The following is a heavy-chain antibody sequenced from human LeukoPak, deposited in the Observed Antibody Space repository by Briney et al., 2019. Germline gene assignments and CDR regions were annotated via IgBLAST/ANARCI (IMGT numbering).Heavy chain of an antibody. CDR1: GFTVSSNY. V-gene: IGHV3-53*01. Sequence: PGGSLRLSCAASGFTVSSNYMSWVRQAPGKGLEWVSVIYSGGSTYYADSVKGRFTISRDNSKDTLYLQMNSLRAEDTAVYYCARDRGGGSPYYFDYWGQGTLVTVSS. CDR3: ARDRGGGSPYYFDY. D-gene: IGHD2-15*01. CDR2: IYSGGST. J-gene: IGHJ4*02.